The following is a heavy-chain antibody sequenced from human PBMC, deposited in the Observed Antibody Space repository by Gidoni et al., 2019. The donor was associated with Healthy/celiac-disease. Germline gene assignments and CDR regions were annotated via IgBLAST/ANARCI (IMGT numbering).Heavy chain of an antibody. D-gene: IGHD3-16*01. CDR1: GGSFSGDY. V-gene: IGHV4-34*01. CDR3: ARLTGGRNY. J-gene: IGHJ4*02. CDR2: INHSGST. Sequence: QVQLQQWGAGLLQPSETLSLTCAVYGGSFSGDYWSWLRQPPGKGLEWIGEINHSGSTNYNPSLKSRVTISVDTSKNQFSLKLSSVTAADTAVYYCARLTGGRNYWGQGTLVTVSS.